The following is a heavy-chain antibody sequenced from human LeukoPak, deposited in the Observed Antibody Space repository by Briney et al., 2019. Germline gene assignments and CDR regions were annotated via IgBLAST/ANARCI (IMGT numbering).Heavy chain of an antibody. Sequence: GGSLRLSCAASGFTFSTYWVTWVRQAPGKGLEWVANIKQDGSDKYYVDSVKGRFTISRDNAKNSLYLQMNSLRAEDTAVYYCARFRYSSSAFDYWGQGTLVTVPS. D-gene: IGHD6-6*01. CDR2: IKQDGSDK. CDR3: ARFRYSSSAFDY. J-gene: IGHJ4*02. CDR1: GFTFSTYW. V-gene: IGHV3-7*01.